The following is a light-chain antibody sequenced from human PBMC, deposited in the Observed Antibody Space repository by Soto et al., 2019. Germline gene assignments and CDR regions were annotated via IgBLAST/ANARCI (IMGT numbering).Light chain of an antibody. CDR1: STDVGGYNN. Sequence: QSALTQPASVSGSPGQSITISCTGTSTDVGGYNNVSWYQQHPGKAPKLMIYDVSKRPSGVSYRFSGSKSGNTASLTISGLQAEEEADYYCCSYSGNSTPLVFGGGTKLTVL. V-gene: IGLV2-14*01. CDR2: DVS. CDR3: CSYSGNSTPLV. J-gene: IGLJ2*01.